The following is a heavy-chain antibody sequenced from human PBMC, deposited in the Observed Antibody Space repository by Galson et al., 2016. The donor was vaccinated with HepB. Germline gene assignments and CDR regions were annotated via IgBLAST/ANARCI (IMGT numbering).Heavy chain of an antibody. CDR2: IYHSGRT. CDR1: GGSISSSIYY. D-gene: IGHD3-22*01. J-gene: IGHJ3*02. Sequence: SETLSLTCSVSGGSISSSIYYWGWIRQPPGKGLEWIGSIYHSGRTYYNPSLKSRVTIIVDTSDNQFSLRLSSVTAADTAVYYCARQVLYYYESSGYDAFDIWGQGTLVTVSS. CDR3: ARQVLYYYESSGYDAFDI. V-gene: IGHV4-39*01.